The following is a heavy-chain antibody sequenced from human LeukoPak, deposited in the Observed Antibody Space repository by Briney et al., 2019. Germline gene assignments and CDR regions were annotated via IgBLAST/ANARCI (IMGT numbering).Heavy chain of an antibody. CDR2: IWYDGRNK. CDR1: RFTFSSYG. J-gene: IGHJ4*02. V-gene: IGHV3-33*06. CDR3: AKDRDYSNYVDY. Sequence: GGSLRLSCAASRFTFSSYGMHWVRQAPGKGLEWVAVIWYDGRNKYYADSVKGRFTISRDNSKNTLYLQMNSLRAEDTAVYYCAKDRDYSNYVDYWGQGTLVTVSS. D-gene: IGHD4-11*01.